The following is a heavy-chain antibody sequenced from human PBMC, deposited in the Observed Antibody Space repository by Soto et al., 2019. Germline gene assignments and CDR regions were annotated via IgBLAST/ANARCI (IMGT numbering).Heavy chain of an antibody. V-gene: IGHV3-30*18. CDR3: AKGGRQWLVTSDFNY. Sequence: VQLVESGGGVVQPGXSLRLSCAASGFTFSDYAMHWVRQAPGKGLEWVAVVSHDGRNTHYADSVKGRFTISRDSSKNTGSLERTSRRAEDTAGYYCAKGGRQWLVTSDFNYWGQGALVTVSS. CDR2: VSHDGRNT. D-gene: IGHD6-19*01. J-gene: IGHJ4*02. CDR1: GFTFSDYA.